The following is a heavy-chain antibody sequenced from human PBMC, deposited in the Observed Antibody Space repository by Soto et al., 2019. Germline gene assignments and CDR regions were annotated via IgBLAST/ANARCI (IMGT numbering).Heavy chain of an antibody. CDR1: GFTFSSYA. D-gene: IGHD5-18*01. CDR3: AKGPTAMATYYFDY. CDR2: ISGSGGST. Sequence: EVQLLESGGGLVQPGGSLRLSCAASGFTFSSYAMSWVRQAPGKGLEWVSAISGSGGSTYYADSVKGRFTISRDNPKNTLYLQINSLRAEDTAVYYGAKGPTAMATYYFDYWGQGTLVTVSS. J-gene: IGHJ4*02. V-gene: IGHV3-23*01.